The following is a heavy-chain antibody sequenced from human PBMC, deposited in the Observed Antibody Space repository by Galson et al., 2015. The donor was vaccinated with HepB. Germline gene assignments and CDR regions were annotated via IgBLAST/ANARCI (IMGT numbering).Heavy chain of an antibody. CDR1: GFSLNTPGMG. D-gene: IGHD6-6*01. V-gene: IGHV2-5*02. Sequence: PALVKPTQTLSLTCSFSGFSLNTPGMGVGWIRQPPGKALEWLALIFWDDDKRYNSSLKTRLTITKDTSRNQVVLTLTNMDPLDTATYYCAHYTSSSQSYYLDSWGHRTLVT. CDR3: AHYTSSSQSYYLDS. CDR2: IFWDDDK. J-gene: IGHJ4*01.